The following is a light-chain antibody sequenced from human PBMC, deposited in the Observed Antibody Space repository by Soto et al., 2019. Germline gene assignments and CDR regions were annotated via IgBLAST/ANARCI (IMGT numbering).Light chain of an antibody. V-gene: IGKV3-20*01. CDR1: QSVSSSH. Sequence: EIVLTQSPGTLSLSPGERATLSCRASQSVSSSHLAWYQQKPGQAPRLLISGASSRATGIPDRFTGSGSGTDFTLTISRLEPEDFAVYYRQQYGSSPRTFGQGTKVDIK. J-gene: IGKJ1*01. CDR2: GAS. CDR3: QQYGSSPRT.